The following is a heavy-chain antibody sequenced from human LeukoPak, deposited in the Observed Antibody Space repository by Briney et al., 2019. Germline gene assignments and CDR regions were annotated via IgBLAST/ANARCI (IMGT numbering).Heavy chain of an antibody. D-gene: IGHD6-13*01. V-gene: IGHV4-34*01. J-gene: IGHJ4*02. Sequence: SETLSLTCAVYGGSFSGYYWCWIRQPPGKGLEWIGEINHSGSTNYNPSLKSRVTISVDTSKNQFSLKLSSVTAADTAVYYCASYSSSLYYFDYWGQGTLVTVSS. CDR1: GGSFSGYY. CDR3: ASYSSSLYYFDY. CDR2: INHSGST.